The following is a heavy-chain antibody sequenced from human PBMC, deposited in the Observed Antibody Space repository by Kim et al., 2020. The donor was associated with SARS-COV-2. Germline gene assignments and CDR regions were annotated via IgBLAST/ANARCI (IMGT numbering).Heavy chain of an antibody. D-gene: IGHD3-10*01. V-gene: IGHV4-59*01. Sequence: PKSRVTISVDTSKNQFSLKLSSVTAADTAVYYCASSDYYGSGSYNAFDIWGQGTMVTVSS. CDR3: ASSDYYGSGSYNAFDI. J-gene: IGHJ3*02.